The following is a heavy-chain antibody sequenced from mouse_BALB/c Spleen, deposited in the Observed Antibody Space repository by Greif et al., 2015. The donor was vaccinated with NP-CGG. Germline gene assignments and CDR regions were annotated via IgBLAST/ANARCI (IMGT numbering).Heavy chain of an antibody. V-gene: IGHV1-7*01. J-gene: IGHJ2*02. CDR2: INPSTGYT. CDR1: GYTFTSYW. CDR3: ARGRVGDY. Sequence: QVQLKQSGAELAKPGASVKMSCKASGYTFTSYWMHWVRQRPGQGLEWIGYINPSTGYTEYNQKFRDKATLTADKSSSTTNINQRMLVSEDSAVYYIARGRVGDYWGPGSSLTVSS. D-gene: IGHD3-1*01.